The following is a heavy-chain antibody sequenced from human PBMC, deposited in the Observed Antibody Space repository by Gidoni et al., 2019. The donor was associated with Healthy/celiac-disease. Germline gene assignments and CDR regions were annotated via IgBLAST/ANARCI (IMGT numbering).Heavy chain of an antibody. D-gene: IGHD3-10*01. Sequence: EVQLVESGGGLVKPGGSLRLSCAASGFTFRNAWMSWVRQAPGKGLEWVGRIKSKTDGGTTDYAAPVKGRFTISRDDSKNTLYLQMNSLKTEDTAVYYCTTVPYYYGSGSCPFDYWGQGTLVTVSS. CDR2: IKSKTDGGTT. J-gene: IGHJ4*02. V-gene: IGHV3-15*01. CDR1: GFTFRNAW. CDR3: TTVPYYYGSGSCPFDY.